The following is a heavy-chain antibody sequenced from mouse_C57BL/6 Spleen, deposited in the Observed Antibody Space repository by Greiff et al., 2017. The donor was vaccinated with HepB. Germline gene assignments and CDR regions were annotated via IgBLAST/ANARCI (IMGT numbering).Heavy chain of an antibody. CDR2: ISYDGSN. V-gene: IGHV3-6*01. Sequence: EVQLQQSGPGLVKPSQSLSLTCSVTGYSITSGYYWNWIRQFPGNKLEWMGYISYDGSNNYNPSLKNRIAITRDTSKNQFFLKLNSVTTEDTATYYCARAELGFAYWGQGTLVTVSA. CDR3: ARAELGFAY. J-gene: IGHJ3*01. D-gene: IGHD4-1*01. CDR1: GYSITSGYY.